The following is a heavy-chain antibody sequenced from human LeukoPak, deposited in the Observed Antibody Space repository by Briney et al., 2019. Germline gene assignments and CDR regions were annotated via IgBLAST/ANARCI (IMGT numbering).Heavy chain of an antibody. CDR2: IYSGGST. Sequence: PGGSLRLSCAGSGFTVSSNYVSWVRQAPGKGLEWVSVIYSGGSTYYADSVRGRFTISRDNAKNSLYLQMNSLRAEDTAVYYCASAAGTAGDFDYWGQGTLVTVSS. J-gene: IGHJ4*02. D-gene: IGHD6-13*01. V-gene: IGHV3-53*01. CDR1: GFTVSSNY. CDR3: ASAAGTAGDFDY.